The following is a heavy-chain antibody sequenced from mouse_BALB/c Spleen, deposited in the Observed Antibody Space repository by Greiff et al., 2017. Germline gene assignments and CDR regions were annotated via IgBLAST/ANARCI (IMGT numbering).Heavy chain of an antibody. CDR1: GFTFSSFG. D-gene: IGHD2-1*01. V-gene: IGHV5-17*02. J-gene: IGHJ2*01. Sequence: DVMLVESGGGLVQPGGSRKLSCAASGFTFSSFGMHWVRQAPEKGLEWVAYISSGSSTIYYADTVKGRFTISRDNPKNTLFLQMTSLRSEDTAMYYCARRNGNYFDYWGQGTTLTVSS. CDR3: ARRNGNYFDY. CDR2: ISSGSSTI.